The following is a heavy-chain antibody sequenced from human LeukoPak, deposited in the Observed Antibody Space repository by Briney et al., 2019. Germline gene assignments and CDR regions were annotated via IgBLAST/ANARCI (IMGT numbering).Heavy chain of an antibody. CDR3: ARALLVRNGYNYSPNYFDY. Sequence: GGSLRLSCAASGLTVNSNYMNWVRQAPGKGLQWVSVIYSGGTTYYADSVKGRFTISRDNSKNTLYLQVNSLRAEDTAVYYCARALLVRNGYNYSPNYFDYWGQGTLVTVSS. CDR1: GLTVNSNY. J-gene: IGHJ4*02. V-gene: IGHV3-53*01. D-gene: IGHD5-24*01. CDR2: IYSGGTT.